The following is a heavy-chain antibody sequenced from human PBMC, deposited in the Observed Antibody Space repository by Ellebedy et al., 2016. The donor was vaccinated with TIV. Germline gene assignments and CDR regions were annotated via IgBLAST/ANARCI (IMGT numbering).Heavy chain of an antibody. CDR3: ARDGYSYGYGSFDY. Sequence: ASVKVSCKASGYTFTGYYMHWVRQAPGQGLEWMGWINPNSGGTNYAQKFQGWVTMTRDRSTSTVYMELSSLRSEDTAVYYCARDGYSYGYGSFDYWGQGTLVTVSS. V-gene: IGHV1-2*04. CDR1: GYTFTGYY. D-gene: IGHD5-18*01. J-gene: IGHJ4*02. CDR2: INPNSGGT.